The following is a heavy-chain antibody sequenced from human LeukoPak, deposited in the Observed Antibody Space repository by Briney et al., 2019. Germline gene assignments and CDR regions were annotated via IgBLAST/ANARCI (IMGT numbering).Heavy chain of an antibody. D-gene: IGHD3-10*01. J-gene: IGHJ6*02. Sequence: SETLSLTCTVSGGSISSGGYYWSWIRQHPGKGLEWIGYIYYSGSTYYNPSLKSRVTISVDTSKNQFSLKLSSVTAADTAVYYCADKLLWFGDYYYGMDIWGQGTTVTVSS. V-gene: IGHV4-31*03. CDR3: ADKLLWFGDYYYGMDI. CDR2: IYYSGST. CDR1: GGSISSGGYY.